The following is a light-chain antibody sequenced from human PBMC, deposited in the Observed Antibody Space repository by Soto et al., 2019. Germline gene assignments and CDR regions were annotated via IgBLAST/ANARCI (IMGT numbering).Light chain of an antibody. J-gene: IGKJ3*01. Sequence: EIVLTQSPATLSLSPGERATLSCRASLSIRNYLAWYQQKPGQSPRLLIYDASNRATDVPARFSGSGSGTDFTLSISSREPEDFAVYFCQQRSNWPLTFGPGTKVDIK. CDR1: LSIRNY. CDR2: DAS. V-gene: IGKV3-11*01. CDR3: QQRSNWPLT.